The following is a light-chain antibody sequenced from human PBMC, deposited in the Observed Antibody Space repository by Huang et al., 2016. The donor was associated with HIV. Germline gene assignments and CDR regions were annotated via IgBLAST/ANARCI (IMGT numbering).Light chain of an antibody. Sequence: AIRMTQSPSSLSASTGDRVTITCRASQSVGTSLAWYRQRPGRAPVLLIYDASTLQRGVPSSFRGRGSRTVFTLTIGCLQVEDVATYYCQHSDGLSPLTFGGGT. V-gene: IGKV1-8*01. J-gene: IGKJ4*01. CDR2: DAS. CDR1: QSVGTS. CDR3: QHSDGLSPLT.